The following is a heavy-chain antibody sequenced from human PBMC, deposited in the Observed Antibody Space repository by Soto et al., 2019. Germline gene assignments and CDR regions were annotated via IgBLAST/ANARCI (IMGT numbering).Heavy chain of an antibody. CDR1: GFTFSSYA. CDR3: AKGRDDIGMVDAFEI. J-gene: IGHJ3*02. Sequence: EMQLLESGGDLVQPGGSLRLSCAASGFTFSSYAMTWVRQAPGKGLEYVSAISGRGVTTYYADSMKGRFTISRDNSKNNLYLQLNSLRADDTAVYYCAKGRDDIGMVDAFEIWGQGTMVTVSS. V-gene: IGHV3-23*01. CDR2: ISGRGVTT. D-gene: IGHD2-15*01.